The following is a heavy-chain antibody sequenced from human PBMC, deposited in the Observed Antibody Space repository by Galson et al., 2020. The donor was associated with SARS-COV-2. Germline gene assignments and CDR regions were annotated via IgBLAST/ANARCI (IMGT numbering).Heavy chain of an antibody. D-gene: IGHD3-16*02. J-gene: IGHJ2*01. CDR2: IYPGDSDT. V-gene: IGHV5-51*01. Sequence: GESLKISCQGSGYDISGYWIAWVRRMPGKGLEWMGVIYPGDSDTKYSPSFQGQVTISADKYISTVYLQWSSLQASDTAMYYCARALLYETNYYWYLDLWGRGTLVTAS. CDR3: ARALLYETNYYWYLDL. CDR1: GYDISGYW.